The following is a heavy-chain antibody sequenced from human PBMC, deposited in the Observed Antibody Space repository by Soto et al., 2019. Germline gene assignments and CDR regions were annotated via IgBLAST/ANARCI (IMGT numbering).Heavy chain of an antibody. CDR3: AKAWTQTRDYYYYGMDV. CDR1: GFTFSRFG. V-gene: IGHV3-30*18. CDR2: MSYDGSKK. Sequence: PGGSLRLSCAASGFTFSRFGMHWVRQAPGKGLEWMAVMSYDGSKKYYADSLKGRFTISRDNSKNTLYLQINSLRAEDTAVYYCAKAWTQTRDYYYYGMDVWGQWTTVTVSS. J-gene: IGHJ6*02. D-gene: IGHD1-1*01.